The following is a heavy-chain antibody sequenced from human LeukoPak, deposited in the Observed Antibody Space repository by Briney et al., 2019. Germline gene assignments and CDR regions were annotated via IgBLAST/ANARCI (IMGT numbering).Heavy chain of an antibody. J-gene: IGHJ4*02. CDR1: GFTFSSYG. Sequence: GGSLRLSCAASGFTFSSYGMNWVRQAPGKGLEWLSYISTSTSSTTTIYYAESVKGRFTVSRDNAKNSLYLRMNSLRDEDTAVYYCARDLSLSYWGQGTLVTVSS. CDR3: ARDLSLSY. V-gene: IGHV3-48*02. CDR2: ISTSTSSTTTI.